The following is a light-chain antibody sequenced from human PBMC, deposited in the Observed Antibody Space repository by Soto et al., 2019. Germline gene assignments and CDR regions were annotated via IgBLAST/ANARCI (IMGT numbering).Light chain of an antibody. V-gene: IGLV2-23*01. CDR3: CSSAPESTYV. CDR2: KGT. J-gene: IGLJ1*01. Sequence: QSALAQPASVSGSPGQSVTISCTGTSSDVGAYNSVSWYQQHPDKASQLMIYKGTQRPSGVSNRFSGSTSGNAASLTISGLQAGDEADYFCCSSAPESTYVFGTGTKVTVL. CDR1: SSDVGAYNS.